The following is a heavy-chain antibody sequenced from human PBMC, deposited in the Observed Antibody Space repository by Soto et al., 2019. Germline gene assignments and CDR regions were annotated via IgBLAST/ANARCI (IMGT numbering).Heavy chain of an antibody. CDR1: GGSISSGGYS. Sequence: SETLSLTCAVSGGSISSGGYSWTWTRQPPGKGLEWIGYTYYSGGTNYNPSLKSRVTISVDTSKNQFSLKLSSVTAADTAVYYCARVPSPWGQGTLVTVSS. CDR3: ARVPSP. J-gene: IGHJ5*02. CDR2: TYYSGGT. V-gene: IGHV4-61*08.